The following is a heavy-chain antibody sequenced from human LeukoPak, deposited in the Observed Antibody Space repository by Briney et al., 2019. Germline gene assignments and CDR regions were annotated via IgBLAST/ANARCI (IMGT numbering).Heavy chain of an antibody. V-gene: IGHV4-4*07. D-gene: IGHD3-10*01. Sequence: SETLSLTCTVSGGSISSYYWSWIRQPAGKGLEWIGHIYTSGSTNYNPSLKSRVTMSVDTSKNQFSLKLRSVTAADTAVYYCARERSMVRGVSWFDPWGQGTLVTVSS. CDR3: ARERSMVRGVSWFDP. CDR2: IYTSGST. CDR1: GGSISSYY. J-gene: IGHJ5*02.